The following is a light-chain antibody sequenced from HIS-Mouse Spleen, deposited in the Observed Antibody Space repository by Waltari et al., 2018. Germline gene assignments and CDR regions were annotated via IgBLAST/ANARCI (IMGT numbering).Light chain of an antibody. J-gene: IGLJ2*01. CDR1: SSDVGGYHY. CDR2: DVS. V-gene: IGLV2-14*03. Sequence: QSALTQPASVSGSPGQSITISCTGTSSDVGGYHYVSWYQQHPGKAPKIMIYDVSNRPSGVSNRFYGSKSGNTASLTISGLQAEDEADYYCSSYTSSSTEVFGGGTKLTVL. CDR3: SSYTSSSTEV.